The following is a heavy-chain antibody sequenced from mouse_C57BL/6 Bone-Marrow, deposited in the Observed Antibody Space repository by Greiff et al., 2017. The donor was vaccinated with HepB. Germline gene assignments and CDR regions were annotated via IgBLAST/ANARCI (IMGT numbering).Heavy chain of an antibody. CDR3: VRPLTGTKGYYAMDY. D-gene: IGHD4-1*01. CDR1: GFSFNTYA. Sequence: EVQLVESGGGLVQPKGSLKLSCAASGFSFNTYAMNWVRQAPGKGLEWVARIRSKSNNYATYYADSVKDRFTISRDDSESMLYLQMNNLKTEDTAMYYSVRPLTGTKGYYAMDYWGQGTSVTVSS. CDR2: IRSKSNNYAT. J-gene: IGHJ4*01. V-gene: IGHV10-1*01.